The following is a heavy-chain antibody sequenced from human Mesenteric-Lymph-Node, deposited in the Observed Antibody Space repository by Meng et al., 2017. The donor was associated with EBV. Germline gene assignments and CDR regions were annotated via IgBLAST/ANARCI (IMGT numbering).Heavy chain of an antibody. J-gene: IGHJ4*02. CDR3: ARDGGAGGDKGY. D-gene: IGHD3-16*01. CDR2: ISGYNGNT. CDR1: VYTFTTYG. Sequence: VHVVTCGVEGKTPGAPVKVSCKASVYTFTTYGRSGVRQAPGQGLEWMGWISGYNGNTNYAQRFQGRVTMTTDTSTSTAYMELRSLRSDDTAVYYCARDGGAGGDKGYWGQGTLVTVSS. V-gene: IGHV1-18*01.